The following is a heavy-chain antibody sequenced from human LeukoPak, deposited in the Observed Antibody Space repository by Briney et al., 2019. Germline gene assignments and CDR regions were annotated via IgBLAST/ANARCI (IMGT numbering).Heavy chain of an antibody. V-gene: IGHV1-8*03. J-gene: IGHJ3*02. CDR2: MNPNSGNT. D-gene: IGHD5-18*01. CDR1: GYTFTSYD. Sequence: ASVKVSCKASGYTFTSYDINWVRQATGQGLEWMGWMNPNSGNTGYAQKFQGRVTITRNTSISTAYMELSSLRSEDTAMYYCARGVRYSYDAFDIWGQGTMVTVSS. CDR3: ARGVRYSYDAFDI.